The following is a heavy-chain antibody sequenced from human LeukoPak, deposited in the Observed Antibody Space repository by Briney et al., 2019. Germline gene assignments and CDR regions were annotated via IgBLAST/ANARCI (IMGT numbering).Heavy chain of an antibody. Sequence: SETLSLTYTVSGGSISGTSYYWGWIRQPPGEGLEWIGSVYYSGTTYYNPSLKSRVTISVDTSKNQFSLKLSSVTAADSAVYYCARGRYCSSTNCYGNWFDPWGQGTLVTVSS. D-gene: IGHD2-2*01. CDR1: GGSISGTSYY. CDR3: ARGRYCSSTNCYGNWFDP. V-gene: IGHV4-39*01. J-gene: IGHJ5*02. CDR2: VYYSGTT.